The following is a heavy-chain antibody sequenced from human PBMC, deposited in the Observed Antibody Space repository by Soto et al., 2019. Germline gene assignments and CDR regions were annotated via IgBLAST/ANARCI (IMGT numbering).Heavy chain of an antibody. CDR2: ISSSSSYI. CDR3: ARDAIVVVPAAPDY. CDR1: GFTFSSYS. Sequence: GGSLRLSCAASGFTFSSYSMNWVRQAPGKGLEWVSSISSSSSYIYYADSVKGRFTISRDNAKNSLYLQMNSLRAEDTAVYYCARDAIVVVPAAPDYWGQGTLGTVSS. J-gene: IGHJ4*02. D-gene: IGHD2-2*01. V-gene: IGHV3-21*01.